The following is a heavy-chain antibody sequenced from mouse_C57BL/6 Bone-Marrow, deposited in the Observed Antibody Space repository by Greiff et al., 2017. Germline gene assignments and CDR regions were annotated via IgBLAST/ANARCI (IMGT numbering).Heavy chain of an antibody. J-gene: IGHJ3*01. CDR1: GYSITSGYY. CDR3: ARGRAY. V-gene: IGHV3-6*01. Sequence: ESGPGLVKPSPSLSLTCSVTGYSITSGYYWNWIRQFPGNKLEWMGYIRYDGSTNYNPSLKNRSSITRDTSKNQSFLKLNSVTTEDTATYYCARGRAYWGQGTLVTVSA. CDR2: IRYDGST.